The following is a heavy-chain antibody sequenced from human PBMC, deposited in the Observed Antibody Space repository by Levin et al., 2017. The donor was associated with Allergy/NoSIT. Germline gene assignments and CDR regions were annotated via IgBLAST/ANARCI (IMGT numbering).Heavy chain of an antibody. Sequence: ASVKVSCKGSGYSFTSYWIGWVRQMPGKGLEWMGIIYPGDSDTRYSPSFQGQVTISADKSISTAYLQWSSLKASDTAMYYCARHRGSTVTTSGPDYWGQGTLVTVSS. V-gene: IGHV5-51*01. CDR1: GYSFTSYW. D-gene: IGHD4-17*01. CDR2: IYPGDSDT. J-gene: IGHJ4*02. CDR3: ARHRGSTVTTSGPDY.